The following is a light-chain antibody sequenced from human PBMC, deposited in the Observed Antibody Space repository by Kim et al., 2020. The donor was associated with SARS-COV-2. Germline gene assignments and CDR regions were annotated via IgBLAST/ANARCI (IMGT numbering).Light chain of an antibody. CDR2: VAS. J-gene: IGKJ1*01. V-gene: IGKV3-20*01. Sequence: APGESATLPCRASQSVSDNCLAWYQQKPGQAPRLLIYVASSRVTGIPDRFSGSGSGTDFTLTISRLEPEDFAVYYCQQYGSAPRTFGQGTKVDIK. CDR3: QQYGSAPRT. CDR1: QSVSDNC.